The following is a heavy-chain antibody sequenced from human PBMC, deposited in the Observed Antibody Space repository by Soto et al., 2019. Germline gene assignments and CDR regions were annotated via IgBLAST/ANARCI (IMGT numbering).Heavy chain of an antibody. D-gene: IGHD3-22*01. CDR3: AKEDSAGFSAYYFDS. CDR1: GFTFSSYS. Sequence: GGSLRLSCAASGFTFSSYSMNWVRQAPGKGLEWVSSISSSGGSTSYADSVGGRFTISRDNSKNTLYLQMNSLRAEDTAVYYCAKEDSAGFSAYYFDSWGQGSLVTVSS. J-gene: IGHJ4*02. V-gene: IGHV3-23*01. CDR2: ISSSGGST.